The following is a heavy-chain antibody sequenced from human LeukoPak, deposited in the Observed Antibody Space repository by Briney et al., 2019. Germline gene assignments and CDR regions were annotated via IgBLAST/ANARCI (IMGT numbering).Heavy chain of an antibody. D-gene: IGHD3-10*01. CDR1: GGSISSSSYY. J-gene: IGHJ4*02. CDR2: IYYSGST. V-gene: IGHV4-39*01. Sequence: PSETLSLTCTVSGGSISSSSYYWGCIRQPPGKGLEWIGSIYYSGSTYYNPSLKSRVTISVDTSKNQFSLKLSSVTAADTAVYYCVRHFRGYYGSGSYYKGFDYWGQGTLVTVSS. CDR3: VRHFRGYYGSGSYYKGFDY.